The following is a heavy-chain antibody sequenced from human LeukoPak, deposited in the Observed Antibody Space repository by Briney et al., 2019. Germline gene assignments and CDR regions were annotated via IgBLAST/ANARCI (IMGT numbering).Heavy chain of an antibody. V-gene: IGHV4-39*07. D-gene: IGHD3-16*01. CDR3: ARVSRLIPDDY. CDR2: IYDSGST. J-gene: IGHJ4*02. CDR1: GGSIRSSYYY. Sequence: SETLSLTCTVSGGSIRSSYYYWGWLRQPPGKGLEWIGSIYDSGSTYYNPSLKSRVTISVDTSKNQFSLKLSSVTAADTAVYYCARVSRLIPDDYWGQGTLVTVSS.